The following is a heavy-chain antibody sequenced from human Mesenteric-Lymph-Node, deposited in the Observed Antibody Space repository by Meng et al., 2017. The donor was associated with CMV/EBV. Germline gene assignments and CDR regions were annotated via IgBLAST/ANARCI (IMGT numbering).Heavy chain of an antibody. D-gene: IGHD4-11*01. Sequence: SETLSLTCTVSGGSISTSSSYWGWIRQPPGKGLEWIGSMYYSGSTYYNPSLKSRVTISVDTSRNQLSLNLNSVTAADTAVYYCARRVTYYYGMDVWGQGTTVTVSS. J-gene: IGHJ6*02. CDR3: ARRVTYYYGMDV. CDR2: MYYSGST. V-gene: IGHV4-39*07. CDR1: GGSISTSSSY.